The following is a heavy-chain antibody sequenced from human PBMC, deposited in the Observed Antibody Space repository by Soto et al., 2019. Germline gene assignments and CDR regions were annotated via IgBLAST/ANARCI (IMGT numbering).Heavy chain of an antibody. J-gene: IGHJ6*03. D-gene: IGHD3-9*01. CDR2: IRSKAYGGTT. Sequence: SLRLSCTASGFTFGDYAISWFRQAPGKGLEWVGFIRSKAYGGTTEYAASVKGRFTISRDDSKSIAYLQMNSLKTEDTAVYYCTRELTDPYYYYMDVRGKGTTVTVSS. CDR1: GFTFGDYA. V-gene: IGHV3-49*03. CDR3: TRELTDPYYYYMDV.